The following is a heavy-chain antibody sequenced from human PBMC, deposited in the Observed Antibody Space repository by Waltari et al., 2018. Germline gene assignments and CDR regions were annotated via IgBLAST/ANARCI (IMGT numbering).Heavy chain of an antibody. V-gene: IGHV1-58*01. CDR1: GFTFTSSA. CDR2: IGVGSGNT. J-gene: IGHJ4*02. D-gene: IGHD4-17*01. Sequence: QMPLVQSGPEVKKPGTSVKVSCKASGFTFTSSALQWLRQARGQRLEWIGWIGVGSGNTNYEQKFQERVTITRDMSTSTAYMELSSLRSEDTAVYYCAALDYGGHSSPPTDYWGQGTLVTVSS. CDR3: AALDYGGHSSPPTDY.